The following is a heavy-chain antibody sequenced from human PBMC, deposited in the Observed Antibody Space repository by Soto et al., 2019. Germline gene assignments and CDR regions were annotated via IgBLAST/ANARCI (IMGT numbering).Heavy chain of an antibody. CDR1: GYSFTSYW. CDR3: ASLAGIEEDRDFSYYYGMDL. D-gene: IGHD6-13*01. Sequence: GESLKISCKGSGYSFTSYWIGWVRQMPGKGLEWMGIIYPGDSDTRYSPSFQGQVTISADKSISTAYLQWSSLKASDTAMYYCASLAGIEEDRDFSYYYGMDLWGQGTTVTVSS. J-gene: IGHJ6*02. V-gene: IGHV5-51*01. CDR2: IYPGDSDT.